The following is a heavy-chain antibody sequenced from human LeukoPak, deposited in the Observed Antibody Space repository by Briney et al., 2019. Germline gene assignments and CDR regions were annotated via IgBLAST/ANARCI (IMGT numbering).Heavy chain of an antibody. CDR2: IYYSGST. J-gene: IGHJ4*02. D-gene: IGHD6-13*01. V-gene: IGHV4-59*01. CDR3: ASATPGYRTPFGY. CDR1: GGSISGYY. Sequence: SETLSLTCTVSGGSISGYYWSWIRQPPGKGLEWIGYIYYSGSTNYNPSLKSRVTISVDTSKNQFSLKLSSVTAADTAVYYCASATPGYRTPFGYWGQGTLVTVSS.